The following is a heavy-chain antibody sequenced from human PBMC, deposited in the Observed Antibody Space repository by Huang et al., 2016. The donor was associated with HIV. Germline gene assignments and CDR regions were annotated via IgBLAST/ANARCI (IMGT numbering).Heavy chain of an antibody. CDR1: GGSFSGYY. V-gene: IGHV4-34*01. CDR3: ARAPHYGSGSYYY. Sequence: QVQLHQWGAGLLKPSETLSLTCAVYGGSFSGYYWSWIRQPPGKGLEWIGEITHSGSTNYNPSLKSRVTISEETSKNQFSLKLISVTAADTAVYYCARAPHYGSGSYYYWGQGTLVTVSS. CDR2: ITHSGST. J-gene: IGHJ4*02. D-gene: IGHD3-10*01.